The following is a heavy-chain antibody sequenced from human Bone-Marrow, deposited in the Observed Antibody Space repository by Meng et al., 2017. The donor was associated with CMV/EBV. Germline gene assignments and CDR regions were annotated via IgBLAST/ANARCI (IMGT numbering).Heavy chain of an antibody. J-gene: IGHJ6*02. CDR2: ISSSSSYI. V-gene: IGHV3-21*01. CDR1: GFTFSSYS. Sequence: GESLKISCAASGFTFSSYSMNWVRQAPGKGLEWVSSISSSSSYIYYADSVKGRFTISRDNAKYSLYLQMNSLRDEDTAVYYCARAGPLPAATDYDYHYGMDVWGQGTTVTVSS. CDR3: ARAGPLPAATDYDYHYGMDV. D-gene: IGHD2-2*01.